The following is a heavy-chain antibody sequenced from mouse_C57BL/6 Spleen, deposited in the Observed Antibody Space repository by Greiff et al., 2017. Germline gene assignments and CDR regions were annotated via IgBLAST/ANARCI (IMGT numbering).Heavy chain of an antibody. Sequence: VQLQQSGAELVKPGASVKLSCKASGYTFTEYTIHWVKQRSGQGLEWIGWFYPGSGSIKYNQKFKDKATLTADKSSSTVCMELSSLTSEDSAVYFCARHEAGESAMDYWGQGTSVTVSS. J-gene: IGHJ4*01. V-gene: IGHV1-62-2*01. CDR2: FYPGSGSI. CDR1: GYTFTEYT. CDR3: ARHEAGESAMDY.